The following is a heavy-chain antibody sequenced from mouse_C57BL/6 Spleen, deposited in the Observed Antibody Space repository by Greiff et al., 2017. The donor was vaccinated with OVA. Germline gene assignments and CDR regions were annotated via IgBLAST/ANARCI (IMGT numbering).Heavy chain of an antibody. CDR3: ATAHYAGFAY. CDR2: IDPENGDT. D-gene: IGHD1-2*01. Sequence: EVQLQESGAELVRPGASVKLSCTASGFNIKDDYMHWVKQRPEQGLEWIGWIDPENGDTEYASKFQGKATITADTSSNTAYLQLSSLTSEETAVYYCATAHYAGFAYWGQGTLVTVSA. J-gene: IGHJ3*01. CDR1: GFNIKDDY. V-gene: IGHV14-4*01.